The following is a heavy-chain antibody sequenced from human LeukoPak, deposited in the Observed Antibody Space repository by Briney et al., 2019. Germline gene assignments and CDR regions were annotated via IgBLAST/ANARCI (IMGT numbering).Heavy chain of an antibody. CDR3: VREGNELLSKNFDY. J-gene: IGHJ4*02. V-gene: IGHV1-2*02. Sequence: ASVKVSCKASGFTFTGYYIHWVRQAPGQGLEWMGYINPHSGGTNSPQKFQGRVTMTTDTSISASYMELSSLISDDTAMYYCVREGNELLSKNFDYWGQGTLVTVSS. D-gene: IGHD2-21*02. CDR2: INPHSGGT. CDR1: GFTFTGYY.